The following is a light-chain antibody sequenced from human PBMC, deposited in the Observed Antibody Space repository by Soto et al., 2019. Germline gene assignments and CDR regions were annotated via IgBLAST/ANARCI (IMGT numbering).Light chain of an antibody. CDR1: ESISNW. CDR2: QAS. CDR3: QQHKTYSRT. Sequence: DIQMTQSPSTLSASVGDRVTITCRASESISNWLAWYQQKPGKAPKLLIYQASSLESGVPSRFSGSGSGTEFSLTISRLQPDDFATYYCQQHKTYSRTFGQGTKVEIK. J-gene: IGKJ1*01. V-gene: IGKV1-5*03.